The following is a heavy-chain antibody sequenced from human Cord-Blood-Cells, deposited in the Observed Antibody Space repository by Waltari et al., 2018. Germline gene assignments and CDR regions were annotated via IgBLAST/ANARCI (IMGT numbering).Heavy chain of an antibody. J-gene: IGHJ3*02. CDR1: GFTFSSYW. Sequence: EVQLVESGGDLVQPGGSLRLSCAASGFTFSSYWMSWVRQAPGKGLEWVANIKQDGSEKSYVDSVKGRFTISRDNAKNALYLQMNSLRAEDTAVYYCASSAPYYDFWSGQSAFDIWGQGTMVTVSS. V-gene: IGHV3-7*01. CDR3: ASSAPYYDFWSGQSAFDI. CDR2: IKQDGSEK. D-gene: IGHD3-3*01.